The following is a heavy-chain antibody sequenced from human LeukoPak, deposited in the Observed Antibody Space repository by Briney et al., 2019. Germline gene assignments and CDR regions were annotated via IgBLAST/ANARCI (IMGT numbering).Heavy chain of an antibody. CDR3: ARQEYCSGGSCYTWFDP. CDR1: GYSINNYW. V-gene: IGHV5-51*01. D-gene: IGHD2-15*01. CDR2: IYPADSDI. J-gene: IGHJ5*02. Sequence: GESLRISCKGSGYSINNYWIGWVRQMPGKGLEWMGIIYPADSDIRYSPSFQGQVTISADKSISTAYLQWSSLKASDTAMYYCARQEYCSGGSCYTWFDPWGQGTLVTVSS.